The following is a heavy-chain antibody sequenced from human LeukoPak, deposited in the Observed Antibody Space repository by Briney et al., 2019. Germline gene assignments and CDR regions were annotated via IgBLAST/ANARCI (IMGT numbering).Heavy chain of an antibody. CDR1: GESFSGYY. CDR3: ARGGGIVGATGDY. Sequence: SETLSLTCAVYGESFSGYYWNWIRQPPGKGLERIGEINHSGTTNYNPSLKSRVIISVDTSKNQFSLKLSSVTAADTAVYYCARGGGIVGATGDYWGQGTLVTVSS. V-gene: IGHV4-34*01. J-gene: IGHJ4*02. D-gene: IGHD1-26*01. CDR2: INHSGTT.